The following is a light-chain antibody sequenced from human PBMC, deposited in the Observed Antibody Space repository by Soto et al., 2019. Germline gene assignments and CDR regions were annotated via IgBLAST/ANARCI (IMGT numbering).Light chain of an antibody. J-gene: IGKJ2*01. CDR1: QSVSSY. V-gene: IGKV3-11*01. CDR2: DAS. CDR3: EQRSNWPLYT. Sequence: EIVLTQSRATLSLSPGERANLSCRASQSVSSYLAWYQQKPGQAPRLLIYDASNRATGIPARFSGSGSGTDFSLTISSLEPEDFAVYYCEQRSNWPLYTFGQGTKLEIK.